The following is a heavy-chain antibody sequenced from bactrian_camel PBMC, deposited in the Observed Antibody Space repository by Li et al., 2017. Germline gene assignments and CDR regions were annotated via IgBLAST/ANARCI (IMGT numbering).Heavy chain of an antibody. CDR3: TEAMGLGGNWWTFWS. J-gene: IGHJ6*01. CDR2: ITTGTT. Sequence: HVQLVESGGGLVQPGGSLRLSCAGSGFTFSNSWVYWVRQGPGKGLEWVSTITTGTTYYADSVKGRFTISQDNAKNTLYLQMYSLRPEDTAMYYCTEAMGLGGNWWTFWSWGQGTQVTVS. V-gene: IGHV3S1*01. CDR1: GFTFSNSW. D-gene: IGHD7*01.